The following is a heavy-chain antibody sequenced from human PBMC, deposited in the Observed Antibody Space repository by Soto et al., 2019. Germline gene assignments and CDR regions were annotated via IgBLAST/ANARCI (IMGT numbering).Heavy chain of an antibody. D-gene: IGHD2-2*01. V-gene: IGHV3-30*18. CDR1: GFTFSSYG. CDR2: ISYDGSNK. Sequence: PGGSLRLSCAASGFTFSSYGMHWVRQAPGKGLEWVAVISYDGSNKYYADSVKGRFTISRDNSKNTLYLQMNSLRAEDTAVYYCAKDVWDIVVVPAAPNWFDPWGQGT. CDR3: AKDVWDIVVVPAAPNWFDP. J-gene: IGHJ5*02.